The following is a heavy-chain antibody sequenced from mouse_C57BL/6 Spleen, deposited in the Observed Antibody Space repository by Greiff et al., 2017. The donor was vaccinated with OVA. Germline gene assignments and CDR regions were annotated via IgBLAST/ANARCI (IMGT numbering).Heavy chain of an antibody. CDR3: ARLGYYGSSYGFAY. J-gene: IGHJ3*01. CDR2: ISNGGGST. D-gene: IGHD1-1*01. CDR1: GFTFSDYY. Sequence: EVQLVESGGGLVQPGGSLKLSCAASGFTFSDYYMYWVRQTPEKRLEWVAYISNGGGSTYYPDTVKGRFTISRDNAKNTLYLQMSRLKSEDTAMYYCARLGYYGSSYGFAYWGQGTLVTVSA. V-gene: IGHV5-12*01.